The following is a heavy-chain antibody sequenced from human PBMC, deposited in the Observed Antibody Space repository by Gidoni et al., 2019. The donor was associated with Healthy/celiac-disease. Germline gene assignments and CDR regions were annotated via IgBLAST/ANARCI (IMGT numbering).Heavy chain of an antibody. CDR2: IYASRGT. D-gene: IGHD3-22*01. CDR1: GGSISSGDYY. Sequence: QVQLQESGPGLVKPSQTLSLTCTVSGGSISSGDYYWSWIRPPAGKGLEWFGRIYASRGTNYNPSLKRRVTISVDTSKNQFSLKLRSVTAADTAVYYCARDGVESYYDSSGYYSWYFDLWVRGTLVTVSS. J-gene: IGHJ2*01. V-gene: IGHV4-61*02. CDR3: ARDGVESYYDSSGYYSWYFDL.